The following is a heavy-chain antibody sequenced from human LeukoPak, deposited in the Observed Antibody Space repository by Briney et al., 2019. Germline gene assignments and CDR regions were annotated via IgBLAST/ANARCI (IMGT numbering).Heavy chain of an antibody. Sequence: PSETLSLTCTVSGGSISSYYWSWIRQPPGKGLEWIGYIYYSGGTNYNPSLKSRVTISVDTSKNQFSLKLSSVTAADTAVYYCASLPSNPPTGWFDPWGQGTLVTVSS. J-gene: IGHJ5*02. V-gene: IGHV4-59*01. CDR2: IYYSGGT. CDR3: ASLPSNPPTGWFDP. D-gene: IGHD4-11*01. CDR1: GGSISSYY.